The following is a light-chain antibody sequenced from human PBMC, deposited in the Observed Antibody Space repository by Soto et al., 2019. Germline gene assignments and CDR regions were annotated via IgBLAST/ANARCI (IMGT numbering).Light chain of an antibody. CDR2: DAS. V-gene: IGKV3-11*01. J-gene: IGKJ4*01. CDR3: QARSYWTRLLT. CDR1: QSVAGY. Sequence: EIVFIQSPATLSLSPGERTTLACRASQSVAGYLAWYQQKPGQAPRLLTSDASNMATGIPARFRGSGSGTDFTLAITGLQTEDFAVYYCQARSYWTRLLTFGGGTKVEIK.